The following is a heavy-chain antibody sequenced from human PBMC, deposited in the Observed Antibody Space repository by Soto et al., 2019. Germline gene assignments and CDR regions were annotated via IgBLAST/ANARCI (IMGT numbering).Heavy chain of an antibody. D-gene: IGHD3-22*01. CDR2: ISYDGSNK. Sequence: GGSLRLSCAASGFTFSSYAMHRVRQAPGKGLEWVAVISYDGSNKYYADSVKGRFTISRDNSKNTLYLQMNSLRAEDTAVYYCASPPTYASSGYISQHWGQGTRVTVSS. J-gene: IGHJ1*01. V-gene: IGHV3-30-3*01. CDR1: GFTFSSYA. CDR3: ASPPTYASSGYISQH.